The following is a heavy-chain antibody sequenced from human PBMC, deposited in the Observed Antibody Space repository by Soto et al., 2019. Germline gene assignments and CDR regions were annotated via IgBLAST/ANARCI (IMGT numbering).Heavy chain of an antibody. CDR1: GGTFSSYA. CDR2: IIPIFGTA. CDR3: ARDLRHRGYSYGSRIDY. V-gene: IGHV1-69*13. J-gene: IGHJ4*02. D-gene: IGHD5-18*01. Sequence: GASVKVSCKASGGTFSSYAISWVRQAPGQGFEWMGGIIPIFGTANYAQKFQGRVTITADESTSTAYMELSSLRSEDTAVYYCARDLRHRGYSYGSRIDYWGQGTLVTVSS.